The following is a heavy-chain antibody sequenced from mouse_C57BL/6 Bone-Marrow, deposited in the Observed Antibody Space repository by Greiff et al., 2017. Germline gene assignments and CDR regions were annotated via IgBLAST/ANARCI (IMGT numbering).Heavy chain of an antibody. CDR1: GYTFTSYW. Sequence: VQLQESGAELVKPGASVKLSCKASGYTFTSYWMHWVKQRPGQGLEWIGMIHPNSGSTNYNEKFKSKATLTVDKSSSTAYMQLSSLTSEDSAVYYCARDTMLHDYWGQGTTLTVSS. CDR3: ARDTMLHDY. V-gene: IGHV1-64*01. CDR2: IHPNSGST. J-gene: IGHJ2*01. D-gene: IGHD5-1-1*01.